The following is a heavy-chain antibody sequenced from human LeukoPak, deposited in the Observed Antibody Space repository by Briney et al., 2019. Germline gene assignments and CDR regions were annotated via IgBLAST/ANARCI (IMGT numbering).Heavy chain of an antibody. Sequence: GGSLRLSCAASGFTFSSYGMSWVRQAPGKGLEWVSAISGSGGSTYYADSVKGRFTISRDNSKNTLYLQMNSLRAEDTAVYYCSKWKAIVLVPAARSPIDYWGQGTLVTISS. CDR1: GFTFSSYG. CDR3: SKWKAIVLVPAARSPIDY. J-gene: IGHJ4*02. D-gene: IGHD2-2*01. V-gene: IGHV3-23*01. CDR2: ISGSGGST.